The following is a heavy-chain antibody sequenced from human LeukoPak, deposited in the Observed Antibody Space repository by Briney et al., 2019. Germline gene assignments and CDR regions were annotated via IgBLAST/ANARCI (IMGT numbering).Heavy chain of an antibody. D-gene: IGHD1-1*01. V-gene: IGHV1-18*04. J-gene: IGHJ1*01. CDR1: GYTFSSYG. Sequence: GASVKVSCKASGYTFSSYGITWVRQAPGQGLEWMGWINTYNGNTNYAQKLQGRVTMTTDTSTSTAYMELRSLRSDDTAVYYCARGPPTAQYFQHWGQGTLVTVSS. CDR2: INTYNGNT. CDR3: ARGPPTAQYFQH.